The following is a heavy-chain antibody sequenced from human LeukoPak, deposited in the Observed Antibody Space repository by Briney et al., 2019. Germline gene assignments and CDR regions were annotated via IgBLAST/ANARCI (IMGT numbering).Heavy chain of an antibody. V-gene: IGHV4-39*01. CDR1: GGSLSSSYYY. D-gene: IGHD3-10*01. J-gene: IGHJ3*02. Sequence: PSETLSLTCTVSGGSLSSSYYYWGWIRQPPGKGLEWIGSIYYSGSTYYNPSLKSRVTISVDTSKNQFSLKLRSVTAADTAVYYCSAGIGAFDIWGQGTMVTVSS. CDR2: IYYSGST. CDR3: SAGIGAFDI.